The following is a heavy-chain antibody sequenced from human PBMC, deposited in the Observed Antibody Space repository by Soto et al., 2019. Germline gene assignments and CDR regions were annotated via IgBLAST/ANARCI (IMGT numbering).Heavy chain of an antibody. CDR1: GYTFTSYG. J-gene: IGHJ5*02. CDR3: GRVLNGKLEGYKGALDP. D-gene: IGHD5-12*01. CDR2: ISAYNGNT. Sequence: ASVKVSCKASGYTFTSYGISWERQAPGQGLEWMGWISAYNGNTNYAQKLQGRVTMTTDTSTSTAYMEVRSLRSDDTAVYYCGRVLNGKLEGYKGALDPGGEGPLVT. V-gene: IGHV1-18*01.